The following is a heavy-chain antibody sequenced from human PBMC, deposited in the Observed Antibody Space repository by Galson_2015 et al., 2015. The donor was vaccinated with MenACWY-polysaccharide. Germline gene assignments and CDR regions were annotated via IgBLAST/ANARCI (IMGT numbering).Heavy chain of an antibody. V-gene: IGHV3-74*01. CDR3: VREGENAVAGTLDI. J-gene: IGHJ3*02. CDR1: GSTFSSYW. CDR2: INSDGST. Sequence: SLRLSCAASGSTFSSYWMNWVRQAPGKGLVWVSCINSDGSTSYADSVKGRFTMSRDNAKNTVYLQMNSLRAEDTAVYYCVREGENAVAGTLDIWGQGTMVTVSS. D-gene: IGHD6-19*01.